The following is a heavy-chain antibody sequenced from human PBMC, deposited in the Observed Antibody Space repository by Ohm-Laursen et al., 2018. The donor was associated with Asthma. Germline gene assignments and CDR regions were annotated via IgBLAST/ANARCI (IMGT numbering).Heavy chain of an antibody. D-gene: IGHD3-22*01. J-gene: IGHJ4*02. CDR1: GFSVSRHF. V-gene: IGHV3-53*01. Sequence: GSLRLSCSASGFSVSRHFMNWIRQGPEKGLEWVSDIYPGGATFYADSVKGRFTISRDDSKNTLNLQMSSLRGDDAAVYYCARFLDYYDSSGYDYWGQGTLVTVSS. CDR2: IYPGGAT. CDR3: ARFLDYYDSSGYDY.